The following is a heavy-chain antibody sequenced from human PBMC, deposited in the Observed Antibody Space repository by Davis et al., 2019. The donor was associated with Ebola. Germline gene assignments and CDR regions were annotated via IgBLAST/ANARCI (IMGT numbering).Heavy chain of an antibody. V-gene: IGHV3-21*01. CDR3: ARDSYYYDSSGYYVAFDI. J-gene: IGHJ3*02. D-gene: IGHD3-22*01. Sequence: GESLKISCAASGFTFSSYSMNWVRQAPGKGLEWVSSISSSSSYIYYADSVKGRFPISRDNAKNSLYLQMNSLRAEDTAVYYCARDSYYYDSSGYYVAFDIWGQGTMVTVSS. CDR2: ISSSSSYI. CDR1: GFTFSSYS.